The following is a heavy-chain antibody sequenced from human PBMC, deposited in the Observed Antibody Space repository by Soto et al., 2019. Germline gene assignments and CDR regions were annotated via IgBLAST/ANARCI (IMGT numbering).Heavy chain of an antibody. CDR1: DGSINSNTYY. CDR3: ARQRAWFGEWAFDM. D-gene: IGHD3-10*01. J-gene: IGHJ3*02. CDR2: VKHSGST. V-gene: IGHV4-39*01. Sequence: QLQGQESGPGLVKPSETLSLTCTVSDGSINSNTYYWGWILQPPGKGLEWIGSVKHSGSTFYNPSLKSRTSVSVNPYKNQFSLDLRSVTAADTAIYYCARQRAWFGEWAFDMWGQGTLVTVSS.